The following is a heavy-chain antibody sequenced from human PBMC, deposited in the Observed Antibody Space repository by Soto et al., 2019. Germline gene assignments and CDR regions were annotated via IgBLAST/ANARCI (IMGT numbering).Heavy chain of an antibody. D-gene: IGHD3-3*01. V-gene: IGHV3-53*01. J-gene: IGHJ4*02. CDR1: GFTVSSNY. CDR3: AITGAGYYIV. CDR2: IFSADNT. Sequence: EVQLVESGGGLIQPGGSLRLSCAASGFTVSSNYLSWVRQAPGKGLEWVSVIFSADNTHYADSVKGRFTISRDNSKNTVFLQMNSLRAEDTAVYYCAITGAGYYIVWDQGTPVTVSS.